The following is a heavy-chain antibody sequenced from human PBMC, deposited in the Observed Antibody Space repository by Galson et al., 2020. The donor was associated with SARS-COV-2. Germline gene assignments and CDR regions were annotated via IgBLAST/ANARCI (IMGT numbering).Heavy chain of an antibody. V-gene: IGHV4-34*01. CDR1: GGSFSSYY. Sequence: SETLSLTCTVYGGSFSSYYWSWFRQPPGKGLEWVGEISHSGSTNSNPSLKSRVTISVDTSKNQFSLTLSSVTAADTAVYYCATLCTRSSCHFNVFDYWGQGTLVTVSS. J-gene: IGHJ4*02. CDR3: ATLCTRSSCHFNVFDY. CDR2: ISHSGST. D-gene: IGHD2-2*01.